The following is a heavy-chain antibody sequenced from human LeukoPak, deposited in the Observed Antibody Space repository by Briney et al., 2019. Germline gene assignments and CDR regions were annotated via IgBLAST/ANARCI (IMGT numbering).Heavy chain of an antibody. CDR2: ISAYNGNT. J-gene: IGHJ4*02. CDR1: GYTFTSYG. V-gene: IGHV1-18*01. D-gene: IGHD2-15*01. CDR3: AKAGVRYCSGGSCYYYFDY. Sequence: ASVKVSCKASGYTFTSYGISWVRQAPGQGLEWMGWISAYNGNTNYAQKLQGRVTMTTDTSTSTAYMELRSLRSDDTAVYYCAKAGVRYCSGGSCYYYFDYWGQGTLVTVSS.